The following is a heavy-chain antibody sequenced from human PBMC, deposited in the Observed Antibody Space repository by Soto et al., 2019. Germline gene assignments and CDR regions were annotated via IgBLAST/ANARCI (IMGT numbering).Heavy chain of an antibody. CDR3: VRDPGTVAAGIDY. D-gene: IGHD6-13*01. Sequence: SETLSLTCAVSGGSISSPNWWSWVRQSPGKGLEWIGEIYHTGSANYNPSLKSRVTISVDKSENQFSLKLTSVTAADTAVYYCVRDPGTVAAGIDYWGQGTLVTVSS. J-gene: IGHJ4*02. CDR2: IYHTGSA. CDR1: GGSISSPNW. V-gene: IGHV4-4*02.